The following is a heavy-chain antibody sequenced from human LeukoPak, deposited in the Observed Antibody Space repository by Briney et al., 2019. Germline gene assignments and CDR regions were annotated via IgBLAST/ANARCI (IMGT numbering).Heavy chain of an antibody. CDR2: MNPNSGNT. CDR3: ARDSSGWHQIDY. J-gene: IGHJ4*02. CDR1: GYTFTSYD. D-gene: IGHD6-19*01. V-gene: IGHV1-8*01. Sequence: ASVKVSCKASGYTFTSYDINWVRQATGQGLEWMGWMNPNSGNTGYAQKLQGRVTMTRNTSISTAYMELSSLRSEDTAVYYCARDSSGWHQIDYWGQGTLVTVSS.